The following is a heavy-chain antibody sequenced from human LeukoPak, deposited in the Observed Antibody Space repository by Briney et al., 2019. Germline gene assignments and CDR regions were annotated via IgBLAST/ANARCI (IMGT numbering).Heavy chain of an antibody. CDR1: GAXIRSYY. J-gene: IGHJ4*02. Sequence: SETLSLTCTVSGAXIRSYYCSWIRQPPGRGLEWIGYMYNSGSTYYNPSLKSRVTISGDTSKNQFSLKLTSVTAADTAVYYCARLGGPAAVDYWGQGTLVTVSS. D-gene: IGHD2-2*01. CDR3: ARLGGPAAVDY. V-gene: IGHV4-59*01. CDR2: MYNSGST.